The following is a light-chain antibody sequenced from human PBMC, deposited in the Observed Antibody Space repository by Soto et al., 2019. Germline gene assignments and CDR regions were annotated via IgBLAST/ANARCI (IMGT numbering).Light chain of an antibody. J-gene: IGKJ4*01. V-gene: IGKV1-6*01. Sequence: AIQMTQSPSSLSASVGDRVTITCRASQGIRNELGWYQQKPGKAPKLLVYAASSLQRVVPSRFSGSGSGTVFTLTISSLHPEDFATYDCLQDYNYPLSFGRGTKVEI. CDR1: QGIRNE. CDR2: AAS. CDR3: LQDYNYPLS.